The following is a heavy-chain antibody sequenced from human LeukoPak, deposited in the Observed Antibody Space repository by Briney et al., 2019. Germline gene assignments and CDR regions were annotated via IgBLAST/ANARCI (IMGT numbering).Heavy chain of an antibody. Sequence: GGSLRLSCAASGFTFSNYWMSWVRQAPGKGLEWVANIKQDGSEKHYVDSVKGRFTISRDNAKNSLYLQMNSLRAEDTAVYYCARARGYYDSSGYYFEVAAFDIWGQGTMVTVSS. D-gene: IGHD3-22*01. J-gene: IGHJ3*02. CDR1: GFTFSNYW. V-gene: IGHV3-7*03. CDR3: ARARGYYDSSGYYFEVAAFDI. CDR2: IKQDGSEK.